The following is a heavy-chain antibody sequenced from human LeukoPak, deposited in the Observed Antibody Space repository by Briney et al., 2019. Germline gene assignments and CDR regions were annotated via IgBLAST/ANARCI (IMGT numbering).Heavy chain of an antibody. D-gene: IGHD5-12*01. CDR3: ARDRGRYSGYGRFDY. V-gene: IGHV3-33*01. CDR2: IWYDGSNK. CDR1: GFTFSSYG. Sequence: GGSLRLSCAASGFTFSSYGMHWVRQAPGKGLEWVAVIWYDGSNKYYADSVKGRFTISRDNSKNTLYLQLNSLRAEDTAVYFCARDRGRYSGYGRFDYWGQGTLVTVSS. J-gene: IGHJ4*02.